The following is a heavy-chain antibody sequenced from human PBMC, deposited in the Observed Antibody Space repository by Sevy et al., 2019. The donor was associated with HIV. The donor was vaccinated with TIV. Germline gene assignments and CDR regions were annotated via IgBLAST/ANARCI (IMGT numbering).Heavy chain of an antibody. Sequence: GGSLRLSCAASGFTFSKYSMSWIRQTPGKGLEWVSTFSFGCGKINYVDSRKGRFTIYTDDSRNTFYLQMNSLRAEDTAIYYGAREGCTKPHDYWGQGTVVTVSS. CDR2: FSFGCGKI. J-gene: IGHJ4*02. D-gene: IGHD2-8*01. CDR1: GFTFSKYS. V-gene: IGHV3-23*01. CDR3: AREGCTKPHDY.